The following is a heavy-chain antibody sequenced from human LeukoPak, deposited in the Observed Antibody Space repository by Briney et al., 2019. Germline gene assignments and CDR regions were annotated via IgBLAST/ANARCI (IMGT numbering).Heavy chain of an antibody. V-gene: IGHV4-59*01. D-gene: IGHD3-9*01. CDR1: GGSISSYY. Sequence: PSETLSLTCTVSGGSISSYYWSWIRQPPGKGLEWIGYIYYSGSTNYNPSLKSRVTISVDTSKNQFSLKLSSVTAADTAVYYCARDFDRAGDYHHFDFWGRGTLVTVSS. CDR2: IYYSGST. CDR3: ARDFDRAGDYHHFDF. J-gene: IGHJ4*02.